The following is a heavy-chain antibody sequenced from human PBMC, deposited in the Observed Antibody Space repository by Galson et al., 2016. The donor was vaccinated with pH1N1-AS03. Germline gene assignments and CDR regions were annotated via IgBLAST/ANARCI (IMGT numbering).Heavy chain of an antibody. J-gene: IGHJ4*02. V-gene: IGHV1-18*01. CDR2: IKNNNDNT. D-gene: IGHD2/OR15-2a*01. Sequence: SVKVSCKASGYTFSNYGITWVRQAPGQGLQWMGWIKNNNDNTIYGQNFQGRATLTTDPSTNTAYVELKNLRSDDTGVYYCARAFEEYLLRDYSSVFDSWGQGTLVTVSS. CDR1: GYTFSNYG. CDR3: ARAFEEYLLRDYSSVFDS.